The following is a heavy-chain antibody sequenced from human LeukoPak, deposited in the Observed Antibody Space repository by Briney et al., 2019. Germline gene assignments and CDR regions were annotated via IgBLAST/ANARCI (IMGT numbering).Heavy chain of an antibody. D-gene: IGHD5-24*01. J-gene: IGHJ4*02. V-gene: IGHV3-23*01. CDR1: GFTFSSYS. CDR2: MSGSGGST. Sequence: GSLRLSYAASGFTFSSYSMNWVRQAPGKGLEWVSAMSGSGGSTYYADSVKGRFTISRDNSKNTLYLQVNSLRAEDTAVYYCARENYRVVDFWGQGTLVTVSS. CDR3: ARENYRVVDF.